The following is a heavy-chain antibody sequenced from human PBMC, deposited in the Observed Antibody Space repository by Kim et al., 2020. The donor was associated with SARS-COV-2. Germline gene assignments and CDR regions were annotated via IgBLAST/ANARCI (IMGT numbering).Heavy chain of an antibody. CDR1: GFTFTSYY. D-gene: IGHD6-13*01. CDR3: ARDPRLDAAAIWFDH. CDR2: ISGASSFI. J-gene: IGHJ5*02. V-gene: IGHV3-11*05. Sequence: GGSLRLSCVASGFTFTSYYMTWIRKTPGKGLEWLAYISGASSFIHYADSVKGRFTISRDNAKNALYLQMDNLTFDDTAIYYCARDPRLDAAAIWFDHWGQGIQVTVSS.